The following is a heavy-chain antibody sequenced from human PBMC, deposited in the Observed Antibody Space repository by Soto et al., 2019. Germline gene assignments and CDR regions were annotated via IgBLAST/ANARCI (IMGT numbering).Heavy chain of an antibody. Sequence: QVQLQQSGPRLVKPSETLSLTGTVSSGPDRSHNWGWIRQPPGRGLEWIGYVYYTGDTAYNPSLRSRVSISADTSTNVISLTLSSVTAADPAVYYCVRQGIDYLHGLVDVWGQGARVSVSS. CDR3: VRQGIDYLHGLVDV. CDR1: SGPDRSHN. V-gene: IGHV4-59*08. D-gene: IGHD4-17*01. CDR2: VYYTGDT. J-gene: IGHJ6*02.